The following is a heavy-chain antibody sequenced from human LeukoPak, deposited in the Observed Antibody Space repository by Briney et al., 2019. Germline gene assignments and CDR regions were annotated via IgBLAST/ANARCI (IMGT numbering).Heavy chain of an antibody. J-gene: IGHJ4*02. CDR2: IYYSGST. CDR1: GGSISSYY. D-gene: IGHD6-19*01. CDR3: ARVKSSGFYFGY. Sequence: PSETLSPTCTVSGGSISSYYWSWIRQPPGKGLEWIGYIYYSGSTNYNPSLKSRVTISVDTSKNQFSLKLSSVTAADTAVYYCARVKSSGFYFGYWGQGTLVTVSS. V-gene: IGHV4-59*01.